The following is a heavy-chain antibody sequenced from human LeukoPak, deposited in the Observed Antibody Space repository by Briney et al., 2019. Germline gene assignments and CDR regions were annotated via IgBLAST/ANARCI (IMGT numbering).Heavy chain of an antibody. D-gene: IGHD6-19*01. J-gene: IGHJ4*02. Sequence: ASVKVSCKASGYTFTSYDFNWLRQATGQGPEWMGWMNPNSGATGYAQKFQGRVTMTRSASINTAYMELTNLRSEDTALYYCAKGLAVAQYYFDYWGQGTLVTVSS. CDR1: GYTFTSYD. CDR2: MNPNSGAT. CDR3: AKGLAVAQYYFDY. V-gene: IGHV1-8*01.